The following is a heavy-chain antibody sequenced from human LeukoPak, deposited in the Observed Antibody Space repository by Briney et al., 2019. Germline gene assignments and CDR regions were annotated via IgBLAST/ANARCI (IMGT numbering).Heavy chain of an antibody. CDR2: IYPGDSDT. CDR3: ARRGVSSEEYDY. V-gene: IGHV5-51*01. J-gene: IGHJ4*02. D-gene: IGHD2/OR15-2a*01. Sequence: GESLKISCTGSGYSFTSYWIGWVRRMPGKGLQWMGIIYPGDSDTRYSPSFQGQVTTSADKSINTAYLHWNTLKASDSATYYCARRGVSSEEYDYWGQGTLVTVSS. CDR1: GYSFTSYW.